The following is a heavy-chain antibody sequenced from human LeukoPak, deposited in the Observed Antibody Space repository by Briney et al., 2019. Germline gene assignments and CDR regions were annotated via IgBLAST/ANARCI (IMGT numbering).Heavy chain of an antibody. CDR1: GRSLNDYS. Sequence: PSETLSLTCAVYGRSLNDYSWSWIRQPPGKGLEWIGEISHIGSTNYNPSLKSRVTISLDTSKNQFSLRLSSVTAADTAVYYCATMLGSGSVSYLFDYWGQGTLVTVSS. J-gene: IGHJ4*02. V-gene: IGHV4-34*01. D-gene: IGHD1-26*01. CDR3: ATMLGSGSVSYLFDY. CDR2: ISHIGST.